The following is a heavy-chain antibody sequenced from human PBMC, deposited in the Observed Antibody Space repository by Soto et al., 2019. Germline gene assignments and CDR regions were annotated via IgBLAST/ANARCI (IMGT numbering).Heavy chain of an antibody. CDR2: IIPILAIA. J-gene: IGHJ4*02. D-gene: IGHD2-15*01. CDR3: ARESPQYCSGGSCYPFDY. Sequence: QVQLVQSGAEVQKPGSSVKVSCKASGGTFSSYTISWVRQAPGQGLEWMGRIIPILAIANYAQKFQGRVTITADKSTSTAYMELSILRSEDTAVYYCARESPQYCSGGSCYPFDYWGQGTLVTVSS. CDR1: GGTFSSYT. V-gene: IGHV1-69*08.